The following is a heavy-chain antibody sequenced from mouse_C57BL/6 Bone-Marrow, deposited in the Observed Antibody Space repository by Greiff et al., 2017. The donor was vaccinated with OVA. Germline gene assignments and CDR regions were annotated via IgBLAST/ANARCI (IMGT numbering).Heavy chain of an antibody. CDR2: IYPGSGST. CDR3: ARYTTVVVDD. D-gene: IGHD1-1*01. V-gene: IGHV1-55*01. CDR1: GYTFTSYW. Sequence: QVQLQQPGAELVKPGASVKMSCKASGYTFTSYWITWVKQRPGQGLEWIGDIYPGSGSTNYNEKFKSKATLTVDTSSSTAYMQLSSLTSGVSAVEYCARYTTVVVDDWGKGTTLTVSS. J-gene: IGHJ2*01.